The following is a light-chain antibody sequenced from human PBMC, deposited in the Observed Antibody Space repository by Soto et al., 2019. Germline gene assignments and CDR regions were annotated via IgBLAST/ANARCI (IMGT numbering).Light chain of an antibody. Sequence: EIVLTQSPATLSLSPGERATLSCRASQSVGSYLAWYQQKPGQAPRLLIYDASNRATGIPARFNGSGSGTDFTLTISILEPKDLAVYLCQQRSNWLTFGGGTKVEIK. V-gene: IGKV3-11*01. CDR3: QQRSNWLT. CDR1: QSVGSY. CDR2: DAS. J-gene: IGKJ4*01.